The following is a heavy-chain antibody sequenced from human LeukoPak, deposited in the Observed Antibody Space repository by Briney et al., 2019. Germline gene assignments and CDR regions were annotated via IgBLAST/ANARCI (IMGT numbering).Heavy chain of an antibody. J-gene: IGHJ3*01. CDR3: AKDSQSVAFFLDDAFDL. D-gene: IGHD2/OR15-2a*01. V-gene: IGHV3-23*01. Sequence: QAGGSLRLSCTASGLTFSTYALSWVRQTPGKGLEWLSVISATGSTTYYADSVRGRFTISRDNSKNTLYLQMNSLRAEDTAVYYCAKDSQSVAFFLDDAFDLWGQGTSVTVSA. CDR1: GLTFSTYA. CDR2: ISATGSTT.